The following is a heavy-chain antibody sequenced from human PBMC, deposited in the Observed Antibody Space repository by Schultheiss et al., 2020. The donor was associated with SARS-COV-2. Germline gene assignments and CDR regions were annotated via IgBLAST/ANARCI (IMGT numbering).Heavy chain of an antibody. V-gene: IGHV4-39*01. Sequence: GSLRVSCTVSGGSISSGGYYWSWIRQPPGKGLEWIGEINHSGSTNYNPSLKSRVTISVDTSKNQFSLKLSSVTAADTAVYYCARPREGPYYYYGMDVWGQGTTVTVSS. CDR3: ARPREGPYYYYGMDV. CDR1: GGSISSGGYY. J-gene: IGHJ6*02. CDR2: INHSGST. D-gene: IGHD1-26*01.